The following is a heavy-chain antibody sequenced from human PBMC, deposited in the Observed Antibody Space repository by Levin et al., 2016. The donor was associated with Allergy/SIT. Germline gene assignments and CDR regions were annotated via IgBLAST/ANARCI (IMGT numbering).Heavy chain of an antibody. J-gene: IGHJ5*02. CDR2: ISGSGGST. Sequence: VRQAPGKGLEWVSAISGSGGSTYYADSVKGRFTISRDNAKNSLYLQMNSLRAEDTAVYYCARSPESWFDPWGQGTLVTVSS. V-gene: IGHV3-23*01. CDR3: ARSPESWFDP.